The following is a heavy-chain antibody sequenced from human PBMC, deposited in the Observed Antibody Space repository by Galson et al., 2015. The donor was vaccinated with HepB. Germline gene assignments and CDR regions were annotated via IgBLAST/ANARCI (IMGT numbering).Heavy chain of an antibody. V-gene: IGHV3-11*01. CDR3: ARSDSAFVPSPMDV. D-gene: IGHD6-6*01. CDR1: GFTFSDSY. Sequence: SLRLSCAASGFTFSDSYMSWIRQAPGKGLEWISYINTSGITIYYADSVKGRFTISRDNAKNSLFLLMNSLRAEDTAVYYCARSDSAFVPSPMDVWGKGTTVTVSS. CDR2: INTSGITI. J-gene: IGHJ6*03.